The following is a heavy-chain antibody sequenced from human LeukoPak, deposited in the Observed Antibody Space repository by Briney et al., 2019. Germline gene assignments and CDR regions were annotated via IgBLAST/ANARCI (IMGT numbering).Heavy chain of an antibody. CDR2: ISGSGGST. V-gene: IGHV3-23*01. CDR1: GGSVSSYY. J-gene: IGHJ5*02. D-gene: IGHD6-6*01. Sequence: ETLSLTCTVSGGSVSSYYWSWVRQAPGKGLEWVSAISGSGGSTYYADSVKGRFTISRDNSKNTLYLQMNSLRAEDTAVYYCAKWYSSSSGWFDPWGQGTLVTVSS. CDR3: AKWYSSSSGWFDP.